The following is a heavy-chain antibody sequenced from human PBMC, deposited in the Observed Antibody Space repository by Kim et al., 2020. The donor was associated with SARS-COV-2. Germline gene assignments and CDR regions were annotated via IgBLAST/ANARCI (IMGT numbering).Heavy chain of an antibody. D-gene: IGHD3-10*01. Sequence: SETLSLTCAVYGGSFSGYYWSWIRQPPGKGLEWIGEINHSGSTNYNPSLKSRVTISVDTSKNQFSLKLSSVTAADTAVYYCARARSGVLWFGDPRKVWFDPWGQGTLVTVSS. J-gene: IGHJ5*02. V-gene: IGHV4-34*01. CDR2: INHSGST. CDR1: GGSFSGYY. CDR3: ARARSGVLWFGDPRKVWFDP.